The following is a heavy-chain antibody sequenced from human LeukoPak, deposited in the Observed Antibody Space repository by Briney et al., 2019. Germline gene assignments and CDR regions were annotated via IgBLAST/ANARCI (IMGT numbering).Heavy chain of an antibody. CDR2: ISSSSSYI. J-gene: IGHJ3*02. V-gene: IGHV3-21*01. CDR3: ARWGAVGDPDAFDI. Sequence: GGSLRLSCAASGFTFSSYSMNWVRQAPGKGLEWVSSISSSSSYIYYADSVKGRFTISRDNAKNSLYLQMNSLRAGDTAVYYCARWGAVGDPDAFDIWGQGTIVTVSS. CDR1: GFTFSSYS. D-gene: IGHD3-16*01.